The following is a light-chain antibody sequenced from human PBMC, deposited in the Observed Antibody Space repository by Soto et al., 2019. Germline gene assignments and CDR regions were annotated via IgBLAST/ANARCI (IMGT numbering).Light chain of an antibody. J-gene: IGLJ1*01. CDR2: TTN. Sequence: QSVLTQPHSASGTPGQRVTISCSGKSSKIGTSSVHWFQQLPGTAPKLLISTTNQRPSGVPERFSGSKSGTSASLAISGLQSEDEADYYCAAWDDSLNGHVFGTGTKVTVL. CDR1: SSKIGTSS. V-gene: IGLV1-44*01. CDR3: AAWDDSLNGHV.